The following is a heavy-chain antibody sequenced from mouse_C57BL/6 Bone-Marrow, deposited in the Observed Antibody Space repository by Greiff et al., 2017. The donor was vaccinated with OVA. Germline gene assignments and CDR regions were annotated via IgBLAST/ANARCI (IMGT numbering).Heavy chain of an antibody. CDR1: GYSITSGYY. J-gene: IGHJ4*01. Sequence: EVKLVESGPGLVKPSQSLSLTCSVTGYSITSGYYWNWIRQFPGNKLEWMGYISYDGSNNYNPSLKNRISITRDTSKNQFFLKLNSVTTEDTATYYCARDGLGAMDYWGQGTSVTVSS. D-gene: IGHD2-2*01. CDR3: ARDGLGAMDY. V-gene: IGHV3-6*01. CDR2: ISYDGSN.